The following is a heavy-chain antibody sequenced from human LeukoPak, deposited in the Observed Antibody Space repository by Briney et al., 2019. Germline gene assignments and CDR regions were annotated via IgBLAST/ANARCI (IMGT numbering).Heavy chain of an antibody. CDR3: AKDFGEWFGEWGVDY. V-gene: IGHV3-30*18. Sequence: GGSLRLSCAASGFTFSSYGMHWVRQAPGKGLEWVAVISYDGSNKYYADSVKGRFTISRDNSKNTLYLQMNSLRAEDTAVYYCAKDFGEWFGEWGVDYWGQGTLVTVSS. J-gene: IGHJ4*02. CDR2: ISYDGSNK. CDR1: GFTFSSYG. D-gene: IGHD3-10*01.